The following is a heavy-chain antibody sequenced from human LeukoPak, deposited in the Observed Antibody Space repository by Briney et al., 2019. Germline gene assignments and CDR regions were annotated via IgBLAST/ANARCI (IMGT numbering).Heavy chain of an antibody. CDR1: GYTFFTHE. D-gene: IGHD6-19*01. J-gene: IGHJ6*02. CDR2: ITTYNGNT. Sequence: ASVNVSCKASGYTFFTHEISWVRQAPGQGLEWMGWITTYNGNTNYAQKVQGRVTMTTDTSTRTAHMELKNLRSDDTAVYYCAGVERTPVAGSGGIYYYYSHGMDVWGQGTTVTVS. V-gene: IGHV1-18*01. CDR3: AGVERTPVAGSGGIYYYYSHGMDV.